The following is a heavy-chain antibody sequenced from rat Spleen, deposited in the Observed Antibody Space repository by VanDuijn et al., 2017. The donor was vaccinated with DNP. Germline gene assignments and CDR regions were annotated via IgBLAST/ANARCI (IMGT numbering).Heavy chain of an antibody. CDR2: INTDGGST. D-gene: IGHD1-7*01. Sequence: EVQLVETGGGLVQPGRSLKLSCVASGFTFSSYWMYWIRQAPGKGLEWVASINTDGGSTSYRASVKGRFIISRDNGKSSLYLQLSSLKSEDTATYYCARWVWYFDSWGQGVIVTVSS. J-gene: IGHJ2*01. CDR1: GFTFSSYW. V-gene: IGHV5-58*01. CDR3: ARWVWYFDS.